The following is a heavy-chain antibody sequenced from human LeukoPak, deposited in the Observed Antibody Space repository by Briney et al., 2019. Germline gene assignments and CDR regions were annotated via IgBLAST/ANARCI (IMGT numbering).Heavy chain of an antibody. CDR2: ISSSGSTI. D-gene: IGHD3-10*01. V-gene: IGHV3-48*03. CDR1: GFTFSSYE. J-gene: IGHJ6*04. Sequence: PGGSLRLSCAASGFTFSSYEMNWVRQAPGKGLEWVSYISSSGSTIYYADSVKGRFTISRDNAKNSLYLQMNSLRAEDTAVYYCARDHYGSGSYYSSDYYYGMDVWGKGTTVTVSS. CDR3: ARDHYGSGSYYSSDYYYGMDV.